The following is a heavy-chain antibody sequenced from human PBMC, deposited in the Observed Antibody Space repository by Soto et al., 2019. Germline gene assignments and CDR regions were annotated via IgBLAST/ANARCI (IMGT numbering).Heavy chain of an antibody. CDR3: ARHNTYYDFWSGYYTNYYYYYMDV. CDR1: GGSISSSSYY. Sequence: SETLSLTCTVSGGSISSSSYYWGWLRQPPGKGLEWIGSIYYSGSTYYNPSLKSRVTISVDTSKNQFSLKLSSVTAADTAVYYCARHNTYYDFWSGYYTNYYYYYMDVWGKGTTVT. D-gene: IGHD3-3*01. CDR2: IYYSGST. V-gene: IGHV4-39*01. J-gene: IGHJ6*03.